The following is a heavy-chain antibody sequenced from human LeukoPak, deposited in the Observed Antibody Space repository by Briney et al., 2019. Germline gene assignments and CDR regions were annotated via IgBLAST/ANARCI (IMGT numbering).Heavy chain of an antibody. CDR1: GYTLTELS. J-gene: IGHJ4*02. CDR3: ASTRETTVTTPPDY. CDR2: FDPEDGET. D-gene: IGHD4-11*01. V-gene: IGHV1-24*01. Sequence: ASVKVSCKVSGYTLTELSMRWVRQAPGKGLEWMGGFDPEDGETIYAQKFQGRVTMTTDTSTSTAYMELRSLRSDDTAVYYCASTRETTVTTPPDYWGQGTLVTVSS.